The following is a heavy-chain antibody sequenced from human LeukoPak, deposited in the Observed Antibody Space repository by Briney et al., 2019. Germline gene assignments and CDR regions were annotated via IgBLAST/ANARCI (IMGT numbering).Heavy chain of an antibody. CDR3: ARGLKVGAATGRWFDP. J-gene: IGHJ5*02. CDR1: GGSFSGYY. CDR2: INHSGSN. Sequence: PSETLSLTCAVYGGSFSGYYWSWLRQPPGKGLEWIGEINHSGSNNYNPSLKSRVTISVDTSKNQFSLMLSSVPAAATAVCYFARGLKVGAATGRWFDPWGQGTLVTVSS. D-gene: IGHD2-15*01. V-gene: IGHV4-34*01.